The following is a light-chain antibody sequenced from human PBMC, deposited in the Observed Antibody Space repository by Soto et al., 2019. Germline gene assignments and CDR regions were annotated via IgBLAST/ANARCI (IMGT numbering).Light chain of an antibody. CDR1: QSVSSN. J-gene: IGKJ1*01. CDR3: QQHHTWPRT. Sequence: EIVMTQSPATLSVSPGERATLSCRASQSVSSNLAWYQQKPGQAPRLLIYGASTRATGIPARFSGSGSGTEFTLTISSLQSEDFAVYYRQQHHTWPRTFGQGTKVDIK. CDR2: GAS. V-gene: IGKV3-15*01.